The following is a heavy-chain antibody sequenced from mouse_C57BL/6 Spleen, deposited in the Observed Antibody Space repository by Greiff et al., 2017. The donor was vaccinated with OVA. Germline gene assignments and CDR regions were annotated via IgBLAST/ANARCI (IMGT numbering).Heavy chain of an antibody. V-gene: IGHV1-64*01. CDR2: IHPNSGST. Sequence: QVQLKQPGAELVKPGASVKLSCKASGYTSTSYWMHWVKQRPGQGLEWIGMIHPNSGSTNYNEKFKSKATLTVDKSSSTAYMQLSSLTSEDSAVYYGARGKVTTAYYAMDYWGQGTSVTVSS. CDR3: ARGKVTTAYYAMDY. CDR1: GYTSTSYW. J-gene: IGHJ4*01. D-gene: IGHD1-2*01.